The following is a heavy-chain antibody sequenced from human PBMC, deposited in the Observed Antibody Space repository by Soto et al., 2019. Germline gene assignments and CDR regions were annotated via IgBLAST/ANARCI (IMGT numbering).Heavy chain of an antibody. CDR3: ARVGSSGWYSYYGMDV. D-gene: IGHD6-19*01. J-gene: IGHJ6*02. Sequence: EASVKVSCKASGYTFTSYGISWVRQAPGQGLEWMGWISAYNGNTNYAQKLQGRVTMATDTSTSTAYMELRSLRSDDTAVYYCARVGSSGWYSYYGMDVWGQGTTVTVSS. V-gene: IGHV1-18*04. CDR2: ISAYNGNT. CDR1: GYTFTSYG.